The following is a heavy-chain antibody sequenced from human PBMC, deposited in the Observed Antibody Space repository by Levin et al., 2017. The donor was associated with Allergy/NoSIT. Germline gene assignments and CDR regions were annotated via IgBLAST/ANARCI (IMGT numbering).Heavy chain of an antibody. CDR1: GYTFTNYY. D-gene: IGHD2-2*01. Sequence: ASVKVSCKASGYTFTNYYMHWVRQAPGQGLEWMGIINPSGGSTSYAQKFQGRVTLTRDTSTSTVYMELSSLRSEDTAVYYCARDYMVVVPAAPEDDYYGMDVWGQGTTVTVSS. J-gene: IGHJ6*02. V-gene: IGHV1-46*01. CDR3: ARDYMVVVPAAPEDDYYGMDV. CDR2: INPSGGST.